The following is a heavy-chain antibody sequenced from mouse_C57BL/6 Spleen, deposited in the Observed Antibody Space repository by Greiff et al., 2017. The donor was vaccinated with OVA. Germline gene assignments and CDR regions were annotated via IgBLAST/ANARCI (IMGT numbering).Heavy chain of an antibody. Sequence: EVKLMESGGGLVKPGGSLKLSCAASGFTFSSYTMSWVRQTPEKRLEWVATISGGGGNTYYPDSVKGRFTISRDNAKNTLYLQMSSLRSEDTALYYCARLGYYGSSLDYWGQGTTLTVSS. CDR3: ARLGYYGSSLDY. CDR2: ISGGGGNT. CDR1: GFTFSSYT. J-gene: IGHJ2*01. V-gene: IGHV5-9*01. D-gene: IGHD1-1*01.